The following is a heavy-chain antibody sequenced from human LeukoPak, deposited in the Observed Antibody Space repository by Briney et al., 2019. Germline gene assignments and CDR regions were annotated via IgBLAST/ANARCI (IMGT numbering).Heavy chain of an antibody. CDR1: GFTFSSYG. D-gene: IGHD3-10*01. Sequence: GGSLRLSCAASGFTFSSYGMHWVRQAPGKGLEWVSVIYSGGSTYYADSVKGRFTISRDNSKNTLYLQMNSLRAEDTAVYYCAREKMSSYYYYGMDVWGQGTTVTVSS. CDR2: IYSGGST. J-gene: IGHJ6*02. V-gene: IGHV3-53*01. CDR3: AREKMSSYYYYGMDV.